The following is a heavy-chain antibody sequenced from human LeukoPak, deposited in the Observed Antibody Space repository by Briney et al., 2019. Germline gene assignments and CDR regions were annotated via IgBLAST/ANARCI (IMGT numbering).Heavy chain of an antibody. CDR2: INPNSGGT. Sequence: GASVKVSCKASGYAFTNYAISWVRQAPGQGLEWMGWINPNSGGTNYAQKFQGRVTMTRDTSISTAYMELSRLRSDDTAVYYCARVGGYSGYDLPFDYWGQGTLVTVSS. CDR1: GYAFTNYA. CDR3: ARVGGYSGYDLPFDY. J-gene: IGHJ4*02. V-gene: IGHV1-2*02. D-gene: IGHD5-12*01.